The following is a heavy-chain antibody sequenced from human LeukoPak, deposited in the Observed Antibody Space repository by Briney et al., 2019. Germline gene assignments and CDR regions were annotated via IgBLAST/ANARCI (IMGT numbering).Heavy chain of an antibody. D-gene: IGHD1-26*01. Sequence: PGGSLRLSCAASGFTFSYSYMNWIRQAPGNGPEWVSSISSRGDSTNYADPVKGRFTISRDNAKNSLYLQMNSLSAEDTAVYYCARESSGTYYLKQWGQGTLVTVYS. CDR1: GFTFSYSY. CDR3: ARESSGTYYLKQ. V-gene: IGHV3-11*05. J-gene: IGHJ4*02. CDR2: ISSRGDST.